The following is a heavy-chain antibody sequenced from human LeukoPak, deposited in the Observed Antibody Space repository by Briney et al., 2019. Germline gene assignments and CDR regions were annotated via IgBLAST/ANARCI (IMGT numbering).Heavy chain of an antibody. V-gene: IGHV1-3*03. CDR3: ARDSEVGASVRGARRYMDV. D-gene: IGHD1-26*01. J-gene: IGHJ6*03. CDR2: IDAGNGRT. CDR1: GYDFTKYA. Sequence: ASVKVSCKASGYDFTKYAVQWVRQAPGQRLEWMGWIDAGNGRTKYSQDFQGRVTISRDTSASIAYMELSSLRSDDMAVYYCARDSEVGASVRGARRYMDVWGKGTTVTVSS.